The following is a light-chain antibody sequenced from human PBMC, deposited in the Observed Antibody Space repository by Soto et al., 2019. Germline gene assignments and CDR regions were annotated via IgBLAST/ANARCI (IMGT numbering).Light chain of an antibody. V-gene: IGLV2-8*01. J-gene: IGLJ2*01. CDR3: SSYGGTNNFEV. CDR1: SSDVGGYNY. CDR2: EVS. Sequence: QSVLTQPPSASGSPGQSVTISCTGTSSDVGGYNYVSWYQQHPGTAPKLIIYEVSKRPSGVPDRFSGSKSGNTASLTVSGLQAEDEADYYCSSYGGTNNFEVFGVGTMVTVL.